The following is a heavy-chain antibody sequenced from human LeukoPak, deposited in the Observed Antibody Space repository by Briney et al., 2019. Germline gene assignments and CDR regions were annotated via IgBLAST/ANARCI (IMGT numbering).Heavy chain of an antibody. CDR3: ARYQRYYYYYMDV. Sequence: SETLSLTCTVSGGSISSSSYYWGWIRQPPGKGLEWIGSIYYSGSTYYNPSLKSRVTISVDTSKNQFSLKLSSVTAADTAVYYCARYQRYYYYYMDVWGKGTTVTVSS. CDR2: IYYSGST. V-gene: IGHV4-39*01. J-gene: IGHJ6*03. CDR1: GGSISSSSYY. D-gene: IGHD6-25*01.